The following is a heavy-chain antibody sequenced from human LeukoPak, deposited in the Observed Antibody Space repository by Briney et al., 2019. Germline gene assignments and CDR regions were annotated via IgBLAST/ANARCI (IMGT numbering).Heavy chain of an antibody. CDR2: MKTKVERGTT. CDR1: GFTLSNAW. J-gene: IGHJ6*02. V-gene: IGHV3-15*05. CDR3: TADRDITTDYALDV. Sequence: GGSLRLSCAGSGFTLSNAWMNWVRQAPGKGLEWVGRMKTKVERGTTDYAAPVKGRFTLSRDDSKNTLYLQMNSLKTEDTAVYFCTADRDITTDYALDVWGQGTTVTVSS. D-gene: IGHD1-26*01.